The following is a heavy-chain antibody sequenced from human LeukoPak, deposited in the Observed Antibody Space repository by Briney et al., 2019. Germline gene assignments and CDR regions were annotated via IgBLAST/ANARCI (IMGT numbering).Heavy chain of an antibody. D-gene: IGHD3-10*01. CDR2: ISSNGGST. CDR3: ARMTLYGSGTVH. J-gene: IGHJ4*02. V-gene: IGHV3-64*02. Sequence: GGSLRLSCAASGFTFSSYSMHWVRRAPGKGLEYVSGISSNGGSTWYAGSVKGRFTISRDNSKNTVNLQLGSLRIEDTAVYHCARMTLYGSGTVHWGQGILVTVSS. CDR1: GFTFSSYS.